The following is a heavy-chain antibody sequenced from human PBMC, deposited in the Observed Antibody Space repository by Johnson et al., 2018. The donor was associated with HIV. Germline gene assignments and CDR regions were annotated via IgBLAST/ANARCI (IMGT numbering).Heavy chain of an antibody. CDR2: ISWNSGSI. CDR1: GFTFDDYA. J-gene: IGHJ3*02. V-gene: IGHV3-9*01. Sequence: VQLVESGGGLVQPGRSLRLSCAASGFTFDDYAMHWVRQAPGQGLEWVSGISWNSGSIGYADSVKGRFTISRDNAKNSLYLQMNSLRAEDTALYYCARDQSSRQAFDIWGQGTMVTVSS. CDR3: ARDQSSRQAFDI. D-gene: IGHD6-6*01.